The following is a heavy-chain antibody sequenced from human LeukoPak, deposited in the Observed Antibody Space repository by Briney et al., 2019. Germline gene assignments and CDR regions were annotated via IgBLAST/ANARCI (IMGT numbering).Heavy chain of an antibody. J-gene: IGHJ6*02. CDR3: ARDRIRDRYGMDV. CDR1: GGSFSGYY. V-gene: IGHV4-34*01. Sequence: SETLSLTCAVYGGSFSGYYWSWIRQPPGKGLEWIGEINHSGSTNYNPSLKSRVTISVDTSKNQFSLKLSSVTAADTAVYYCARDRIRDRYGMDVWGQGTTVTVSS. CDR2: INHSGST. D-gene: IGHD3-10*01.